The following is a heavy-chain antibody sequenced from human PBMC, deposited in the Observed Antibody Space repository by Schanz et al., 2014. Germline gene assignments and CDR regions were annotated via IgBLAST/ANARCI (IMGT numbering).Heavy chain of an antibody. V-gene: IGHV7-4-1*02. CDR3: TTETIAMAGTFSI. CDR1: GYTFRSYS. J-gene: IGHJ4*02. CDR2: INTKTGNP. D-gene: IGHD6-19*01. Sequence: QVQLVQSGSDLKKPGASVTVSCKASGYTFRSYSINWVRQVPGQGLEYMGWINTKTGNPTYAQGLTGRCVFSLDTSVSTAYLQITSLKTEDTAAYYCTTETIAMAGTFSIWGQGTLVTVSS.